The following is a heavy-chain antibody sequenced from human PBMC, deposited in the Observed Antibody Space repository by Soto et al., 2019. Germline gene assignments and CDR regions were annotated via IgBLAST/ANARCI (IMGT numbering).Heavy chain of an antibody. V-gene: IGHV3-7*01. J-gene: IGHJ4*02. CDR1: GFTFSSYS. Sequence: SLRLSCAASGFTFSSYSMHWVRQAPGKGLEWVANIKQDGSEKYYVDSVKGRFTISRDNAKNSLYLQMNSLRAEDAAVYYCASGSNWNDDFVYFDYWGQGTLVTVSS. CDR3: ASGSNWNDDFVYFDY. CDR2: IKQDGSEK. D-gene: IGHD1-1*01.